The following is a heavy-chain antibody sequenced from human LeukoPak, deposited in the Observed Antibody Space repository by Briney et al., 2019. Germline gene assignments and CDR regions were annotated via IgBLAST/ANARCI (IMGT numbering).Heavy chain of an antibody. Sequence: GVLRLSCRASGFTVGDYGVTWVRQAPGRGLEWVACIRNKAFGGTTEDAASVKGRLIISRDDCKSVAELQMHNLKTEDPAVYYCTRVPRQQLVAYMDVWGKGTTVTVSS. CDR1: GFTVGDYG. J-gene: IGHJ6*03. CDR3: TRVPRQQLVAYMDV. CDR2: IRNKAFGGTT. V-gene: IGHV3-49*04. D-gene: IGHD6-13*01.